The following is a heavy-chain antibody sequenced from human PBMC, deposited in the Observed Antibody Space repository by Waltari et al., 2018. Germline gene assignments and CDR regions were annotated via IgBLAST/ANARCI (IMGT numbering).Heavy chain of an antibody. Sequence: QVQLVQSGAEVKKPGASVKVSCKASGYTFTSYGISWVRQAPGQGLEWMGWISAYNGNTNDAQKLQGRVTMTTDTSTSTAYMELRSLRSDDTAVYYCARDRGVLMVYAMQYNWFDPWGQGTLVTVSS. CDR2: ISAYNGNT. J-gene: IGHJ5*02. V-gene: IGHV1-18*01. CDR3: ARDRGVLMVYAMQYNWFDP. D-gene: IGHD2-8*01. CDR1: GYTFTSYG.